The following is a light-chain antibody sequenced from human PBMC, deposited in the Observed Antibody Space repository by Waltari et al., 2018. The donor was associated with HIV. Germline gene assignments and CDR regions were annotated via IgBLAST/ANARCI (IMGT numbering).Light chain of an antibody. CDR2: DLT. J-gene: IGLJ2*01. Sequence: QSALTQPRSVSGSPGQSVTISCTGTSSDIGGHNYVSWYQQLPGKVPKLMIYDLTKRTSGVPDRFSGSKSGNTASLTISGLQAEDEADYYCCSFAGSYTWLFGGGTKLTVL. V-gene: IGLV2-11*01. CDR3: CSFAGSYTWL. CDR1: SSDIGGHNY.